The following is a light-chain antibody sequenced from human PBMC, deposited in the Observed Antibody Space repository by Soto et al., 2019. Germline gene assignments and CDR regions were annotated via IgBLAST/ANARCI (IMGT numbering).Light chain of an antibody. Sequence: DIVMTQSPVSLPVTPGEPASISCRSSQSLLHDNGFNYLDWYLQKPGQSPHLLIYLGSTRASGVPDRFSGSGSGTAFTLKISRVEAEDVGIYYCMRARQIPGTFGPGTKLEIK. V-gene: IGKV2-28*01. CDR2: LGS. CDR3: MRARQIPGT. CDR1: QSLLHDNGFNY. J-gene: IGKJ3*01.